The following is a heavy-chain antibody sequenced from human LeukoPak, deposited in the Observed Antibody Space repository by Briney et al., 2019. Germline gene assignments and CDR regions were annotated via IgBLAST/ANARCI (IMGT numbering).Heavy chain of an antibody. CDR2: ISGSGGTT. Sequence: GGSLRLSCAASRFTFSSYGMSWVRQAPGKGLEWVSIISGSGGTTYYADSVKGRFTISRDNSKNTLYLQMNSLRAEDTAIYYCAKFPSTVPTNYFDYWGQGTLVTVSS. V-gene: IGHV3-23*01. CDR1: RFTFSSYG. J-gene: IGHJ4*02. CDR3: AKFPSTVPTNYFDY. D-gene: IGHD2-2*01.